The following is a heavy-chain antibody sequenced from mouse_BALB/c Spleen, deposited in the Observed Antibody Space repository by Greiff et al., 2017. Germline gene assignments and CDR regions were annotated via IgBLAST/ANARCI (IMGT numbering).Heavy chain of an antibody. CDR3: ARYWYFDV. CDR2: INPSNGRT. Sequence: VQLQQSGAELVKPGASVKLSCKASGYTFTSYWMHWVKQRPGQGLEWIGEINPSNGRTNYNEKFKSKATLTVDKSSSTAYMQLSSLTSEDSAVYYCARYWYFDVWGAGTTVTVSS. J-gene: IGHJ1*01. CDR1: GYTFTSYW. V-gene: IGHV1S81*02.